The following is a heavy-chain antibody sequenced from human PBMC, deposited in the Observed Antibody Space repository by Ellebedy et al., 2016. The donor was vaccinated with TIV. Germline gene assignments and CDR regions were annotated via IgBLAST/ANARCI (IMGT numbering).Heavy chain of an antibody. CDR3: ARVGGYDFYYFDY. CDR1: GGSISSYY. D-gene: IGHD5-12*01. CDR2: IYYSGST. V-gene: IGHV4-59*12. Sequence: GSLRLSCTVSGGSISSYYWSWIRQPPGKGLEWIGYIYYSGSTNYNPSLKSRVTISVDTSKNQFSLKLSSVTAADTAVYYCARVGGYDFYYFDYWGQGTLVTVSS. J-gene: IGHJ4*02.